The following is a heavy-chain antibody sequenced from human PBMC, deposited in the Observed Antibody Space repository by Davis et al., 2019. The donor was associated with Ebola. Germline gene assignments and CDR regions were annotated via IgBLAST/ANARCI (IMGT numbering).Heavy chain of an antibody. V-gene: IGHV3-11*01. J-gene: IGHJ6*02. Sequence: GGSLRLSCAASGFTFSDYYMSWIRQAPGKGLEWVSYISSSGSTIYYADSVKGRFTISRDNAKNPLYLQMTSLRAEDTAVYYCARDLVFRELLNYYYYGMDVWGQGTTVTVSS. CDR1: GFTFSDYY. CDR3: ARDLVFRELLNYYYYGMDV. CDR2: ISSSGSTI. D-gene: IGHD3-10*01.